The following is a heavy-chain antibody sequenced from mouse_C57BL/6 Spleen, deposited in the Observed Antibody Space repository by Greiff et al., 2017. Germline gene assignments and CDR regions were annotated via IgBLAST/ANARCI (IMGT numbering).Heavy chain of an antibody. Sequence: VQLQQSGPELVKPGASVKISCKASGYAFSSSWMNWVKQRPGKGLEWIGRIYPGDGDTNYNGKFKGKATLTADKSSSTAYMQLSSLTSEDSAVYFCARGNYGSSCDYWGQGTTLTVSS. CDR3: ARGNYGSSCDY. V-gene: IGHV1-82*01. CDR2: IYPGDGDT. CDR1: GYAFSSSW. D-gene: IGHD1-1*01. J-gene: IGHJ2*01.